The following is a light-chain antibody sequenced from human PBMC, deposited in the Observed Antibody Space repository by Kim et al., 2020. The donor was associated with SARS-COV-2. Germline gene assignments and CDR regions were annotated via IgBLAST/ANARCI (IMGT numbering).Light chain of an antibody. J-gene: IGKJ5*01. Sequence: SPEERAALTRRASQSVSSTLAWSQPKPGHPPRLPIYGASARATRIPARFSGRGAGREFTLTISRLQSEDCAIYYCHQYDKWPLTFGQGTRLEIK. CDR3: HQYDKWPLT. CDR2: GAS. CDR1: QSVSST. V-gene: IGKV3-15*01.